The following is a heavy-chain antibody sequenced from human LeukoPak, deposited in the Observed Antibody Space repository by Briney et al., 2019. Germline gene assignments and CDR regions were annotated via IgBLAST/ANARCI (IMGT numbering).Heavy chain of an antibody. CDR1: GYTFTGYY. J-gene: IGHJ4*02. CDR2: INPNSGGT. Sequence: ASVKVSCKASGYTFTGYYMHWVRQAPGQGLEWMGWINPNSGGTNYAQKFQDRVTMTRDTSISTAYMELSRLRSDDTAVYYCARPPLGGDNLPEYYFDYWGQGTLVTVSS. V-gene: IGHV1-2*02. D-gene: IGHD4-17*01. CDR3: ARPPLGGDNLPEYYFDY.